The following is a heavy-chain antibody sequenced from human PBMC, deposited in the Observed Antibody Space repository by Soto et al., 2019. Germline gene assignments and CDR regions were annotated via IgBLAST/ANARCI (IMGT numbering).Heavy chain of an antibody. CDR3: AHMSAVSAMVPFEY. CDR2: IYWDDDE. CDR1: GFSFSTIGVG. D-gene: IGHD6-19*01. V-gene: IGHV2-5*02. Sequence: SGPTLVNPTQTLTLTCSFSGFSFSTIGVGVGWIRQPPGKALQWLALIYWDDDERYSPSLKSRLTITKDTSKNQVVLTMTNMDPVDTATYYCAHMSAVSAMVPFEYWGQGTLVIVS. J-gene: IGHJ4*02.